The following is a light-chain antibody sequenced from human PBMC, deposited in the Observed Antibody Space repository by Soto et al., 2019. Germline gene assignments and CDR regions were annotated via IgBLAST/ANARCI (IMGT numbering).Light chain of an antibody. CDR1: SSDVGFYNY. CDR2: EVT. V-gene: IGLV2-14*01. Sequence: QSVLTQPASVSGSPGQSIAISCTGSSSDVGFYNYISWYQQHPGKVPKLIIYEVTNRPSGVSNRFSGSKSGNTASLTISGLQAEDEADYHCCSDTTSITRVVRTGTNLTV. J-gene: IGLJ1*01. CDR3: CSDTTSITRV.